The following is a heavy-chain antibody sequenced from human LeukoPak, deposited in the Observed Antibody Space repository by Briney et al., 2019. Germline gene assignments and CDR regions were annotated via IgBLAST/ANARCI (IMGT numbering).Heavy chain of an antibody. J-gene: IGHJ6*03. D-gene: IGHD3-3*01. CDR1: GGSISSHY. CDR2: IYYSGST. Sequence: PSETLSLTCTVSGGSISSHYWSWIRQPPGKGLEWIGYIYYSGSTNYNPSLKSRVTISVDTSKNQFSLKLSSVTAADTAVYYCARGLEIIGVVTTMDVWGKGTTVTVSS. CDR3: ARGLEIIGVVTTMDV. V-gene: IGHV4-59*11.